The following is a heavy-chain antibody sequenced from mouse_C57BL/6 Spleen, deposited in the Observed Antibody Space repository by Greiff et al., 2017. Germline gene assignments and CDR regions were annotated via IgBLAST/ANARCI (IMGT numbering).Heavy chain of an antibody. CDR2: IYPGNGDT. CDR3: ARGTVVAGTGYFDY. V-gene: IGHV1-12*01. CDR1: GYTFTSYY. D-gene: IGHD1-1*01. Sequence: QVQLQQSGAELVRPGASVKMSCKASGYTFTSYYMHWVKQTPRQGLEWIGAIYPGNGDTSYNQKFKGKATLTVDKSSSTAYLQLSSLTSEDSAVYFCARGTVVAGTGYFDYWGQGTTLTVSS. J-gene: IGHJ2*01.